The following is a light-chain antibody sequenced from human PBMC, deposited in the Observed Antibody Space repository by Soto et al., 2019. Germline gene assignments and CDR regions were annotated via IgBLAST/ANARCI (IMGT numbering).Light chain of an antibody. CDR3: KQYGSSGT. CDR1: QSVSSSY. CDR2: GAS. Sequence: EIVLPPSTGTLSLAPLARDTLYCLASQSVSSSYLAWYQQKPGQAPRLLIYGASNRATGIPDRFSGSGSGTDFTLTISRLEPEDFAVYYCKQYGSSGTCGKGTKGDIK. J-gene: IGKJ1*01. V-gene: IGKV3-20*01.